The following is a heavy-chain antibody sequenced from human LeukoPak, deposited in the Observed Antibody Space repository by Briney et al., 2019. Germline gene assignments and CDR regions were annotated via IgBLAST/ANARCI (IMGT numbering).Heavy chain of an antibody. V-gene: IGHV1-69*06. Sequence: SVKVSCTASGGTFSSYAISWVRQAPGQGLEWMGGIIPIFGTANYAQKFQGRVTITADKSTSTAYMELSSLRSEDTAVYYCARDRYCNSTSCYAFDYWGQGTLVTVSS. J-gene: IGHJ4*02. D-gene: IGHD2-2*01. CDR3: ARDRYCNSTSCYAFDY. CDR1: GGTFSSYA. CDR2: IIPIFGTA.